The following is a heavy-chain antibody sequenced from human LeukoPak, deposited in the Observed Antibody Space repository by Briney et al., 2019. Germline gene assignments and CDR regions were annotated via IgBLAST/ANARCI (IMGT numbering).Heavy chain of an antibody. Sequence: PGGSLRLSCAASGFTFSSYSMNWVRQDPGKGLEWVSSISSSSSYIYYADSVKGRSTISRDNAKNSLYLQMNSLRAEDTAVYYCARGFGYDFGLYFDYWGQGTLVTVSS. CDR2: ISSSSSYI. J-gene: IGHJ4*02. CDR3: ARGFGYDFGLYFDY. CDR1: GFTFSSYS. V-gene: IGHV3-21*01. D-gene: IGHD3-3*01.